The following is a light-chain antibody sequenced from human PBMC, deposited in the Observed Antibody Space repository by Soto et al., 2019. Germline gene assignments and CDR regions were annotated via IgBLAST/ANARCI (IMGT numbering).Light chain of an antibody. CDR3: QQRSNWPKT. Sequence: EIVLTQSPATLSLSPGEGATLSCRASQSVSSYLAWYQQKPGQAPRLLIYEASNRATGIPARFSGSGSGTDFTLTISSLEPEDFAVYYCQQRSNWPKTFGQGTKVDI. CDR1: QSVSSY. J-gene: IGKJ1*01. CDR2: EAS. V-gene: IGKV3-11*01.